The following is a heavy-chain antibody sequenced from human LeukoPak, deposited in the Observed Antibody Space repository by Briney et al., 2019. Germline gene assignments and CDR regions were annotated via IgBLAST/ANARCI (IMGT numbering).Heavy chain of an antibody. CDR2: IYYSGST. V-gene: IGHV4-31*03. J-gene: IGHJ4*02. CDR1: GGSISSGGYY. Sequence: SETLSLTCTVSGGSISSGGYYWSWIRQHPGKGLEWIGYIYYSGSTYYNPSLESRVTISVDTSKNQFSLKLSSVTAADTAVYYCARGRHGSGSRDLDYWGQGTLVTVSS. CDR3: ARGRHGSGSRDLDY. D-gene: IGHD3-10*01.